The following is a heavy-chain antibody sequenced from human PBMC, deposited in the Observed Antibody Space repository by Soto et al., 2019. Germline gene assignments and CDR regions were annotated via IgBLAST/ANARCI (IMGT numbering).Heavy chain of an antibody. D-gene: IGHD3-9*01. CDR1: GGSISSYY. V-gene: IGHV4-59*08. CDR3: ARQGYVDWFAGLDAFDI. J-gene: IGHJ3*02. CDR2: IYYSGST. Sequence: SQTLSLTCTVSGGSISSYYWRWIRQPPGKGLEWIGYIYYSGSTNYNPSLKSRVTISVDTSKNQFSLKLSSVTAADTAVYYCARQGYVDWFAGLDAFDIWGQGTMVTVSS.